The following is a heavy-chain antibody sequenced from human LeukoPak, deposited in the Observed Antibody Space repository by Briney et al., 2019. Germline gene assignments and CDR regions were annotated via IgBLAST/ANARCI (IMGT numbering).Heavy chain of an antibody. Sequence: SQTLSLTCAVSGGSISSGGYSWSWIRQPPGKGLEWIGYIYYSGSTYYNPSLKSRATISVDTSKNQFSLKLSSVTAADTAVYYCARDLNLYCSSTSCYFEYGNIQPNMGKWGQGTLVTVSS. J-gene: IGHJ4*02. V-gene: IGHV4-30-4*07. CDR1: GGSISSGGYS. CDR2: IYYSGST. CDR3: ARDLNLYCSSTSCYFEYGNIQPNMGK. D-gene: IGHD2-2*01.